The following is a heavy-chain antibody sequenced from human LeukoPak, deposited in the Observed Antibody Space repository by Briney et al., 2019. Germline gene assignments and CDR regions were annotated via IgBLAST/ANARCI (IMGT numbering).Heavy chain of an antibody. D-gene: IGHD2-8*01. CDR3: AREMSNVFGY. CDR2: TYYTSKWYN. V-gene: IGHV6-1*01. J-gene: IGHJ4*02. Sequence: SQTLSLTCAISGDSVSNNNAAWNWIRQSPSRGLEWLGRTYYTSKWYNGYAVSVKSRVTINPDTSKNQFSLQLNSVTPEDTAVYYCAREMSNVFGYWGQGILVTVSS. CDR1: GDSVSNNNAA.